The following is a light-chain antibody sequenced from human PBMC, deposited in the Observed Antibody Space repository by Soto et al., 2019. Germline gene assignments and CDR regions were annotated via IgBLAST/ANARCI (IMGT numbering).Light chain of an antibody. Sequence: VLRHSPCTLSLSPGERATLSFMSSQSVGGNSLAWYQQKPGQAPRLLIYGAFTRATGIPDRFSGSGSGTDFTLTISSLQPDDFATYYCQKYNSYLWTFGQGTKVDIK. CDR2: GAF. CDR1: QSVGGNS. J-gene: IGKJ1*01. CDR3: QKYNSYLWT. V-gene: IGKV3-20*01.